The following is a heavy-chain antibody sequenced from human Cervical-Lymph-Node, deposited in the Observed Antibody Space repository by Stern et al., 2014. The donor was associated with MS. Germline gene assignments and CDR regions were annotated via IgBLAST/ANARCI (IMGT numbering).Heavy chain of an antibody. CDR3: ANQLVFDGSDY. D-gene: IGHD2-2*01. J-gene: IGHJ4*02. V-gene: IGHV3-74*02. Sequence: EMQLVESGGGLVQPGGSLRLSCAASGFTFSSYWMHWVRQAPGKGLVWVSRINSDGSSTNYADSVKGRFTISRDNAKNTLYLQMNSLRAEDTAVYYCANQLVFDGSDYWGQGTLVTVSS. CDR1: GFTFSSYW. CDR2: INSDGSST.